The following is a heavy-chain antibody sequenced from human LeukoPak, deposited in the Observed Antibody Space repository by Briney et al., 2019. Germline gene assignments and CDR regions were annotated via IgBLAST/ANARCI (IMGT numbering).Heavy chain of an antibody. J-gene: IGHJ3*02. CDR3: ARHGALRYDAFDI. D-gene: IGHD4-17*01. Sequence: SETLSLTCTVSGGSVSSTSYYWSWIRQPPGKGLEWIGYIYYSGSTNYNPSLKSRVTISVDTSKNQFSLKLSSVTAADTAVYYCARHGALRYDAFDIWGQGTMVTVSS. V-gene: IGHV4-61*01. CDR2: IYYSGST. CDR1: GGSVSSTSYY.